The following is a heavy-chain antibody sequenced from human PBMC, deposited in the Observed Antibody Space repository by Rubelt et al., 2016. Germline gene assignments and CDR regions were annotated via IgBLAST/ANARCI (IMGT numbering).Heavy chain of an antibody. CDR1: GYTFTSYY. V-gene: IGHV1-46*03. CDR2: INPSGGST. D-gene: IGHD6-19*01. Sequence: AGGKEPGASVKVSCKASGYTFTSYYMHWVRQAPGQGLEWMGIINPSGGSTSYAQKFQGRVTMTRDTSTSTVYMELSSLRSEDTAVYYCASENGWTYGMDVWGQGTTVTVSS. J-gene: IGHJ6*02. CDR3: ASENGWTYGMDV.